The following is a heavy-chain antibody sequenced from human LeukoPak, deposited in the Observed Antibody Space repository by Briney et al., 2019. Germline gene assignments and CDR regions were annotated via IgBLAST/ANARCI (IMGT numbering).Heavy chain of an antibody. CDR2: INHSGST. CDR3: ATVSGGSRKSVDY. CDR1: GGSFSGYY. Sequence: SETLSLTRAVYGGSFSGYYWSWIRQPPGKGLEWIGEINHSGSTNYNPSLKSRVTISVDTSKNQFSLKLSSVTAADTAVYYCATVSGGSRKSVDYWGQGTLVTVSS. J-gene: IGHJ4*02. D-gene: IGHD2-15*01. V-gene: IGHV4-34*01.